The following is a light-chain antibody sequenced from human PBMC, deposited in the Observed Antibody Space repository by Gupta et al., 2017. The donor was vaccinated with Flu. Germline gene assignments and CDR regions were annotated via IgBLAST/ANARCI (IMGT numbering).Light chain of an antibody. V-gene: IGKV1-12*01. J-gene: IGKJ1*01. CDR3: QQTNTFPWT. Sequence: DIQMTXSPXSVSASVGDRVTLTCRASQVISASLAWYQHKPGKAPKLLIYAAPNLESGVPSRFTGSGSGTDFSLIISSLQPEDFATYFCQQTNTFPWTFGQGTKVEIK. CDR2: AAP. CDR1: QVISAS.